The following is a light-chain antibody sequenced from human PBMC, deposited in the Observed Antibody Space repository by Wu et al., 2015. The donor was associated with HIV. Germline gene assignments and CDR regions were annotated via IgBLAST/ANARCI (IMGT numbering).Light chain of an antibody. CDR3: QQYNNWPLT. V-gene: IGKV3-11*01. CDR1: QSVRNF. Sequence: EVVLTQSPATLSLSPGERATLSCRASQSVRNFLAWYQQRPGQAPRLLIYDESNRATGIPARFSGSGSGTDFTLTISSLEPEDFAIFYXQQYNNWPLTFGGGTKVEIK. CDR2: DES. J-gene: IGKJ4*01.